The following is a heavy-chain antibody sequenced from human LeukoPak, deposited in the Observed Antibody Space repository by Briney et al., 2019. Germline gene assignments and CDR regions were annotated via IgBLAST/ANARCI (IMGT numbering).Heavy chain of an antibody. CDR3: ARGRLMIRFGGVSPQPPPDY. V-gene: IGHV4-4*02. D-gene: IGHD3-16*01. CDR1: GGSSSSSNW. J-gene: IGHJ4*02. Sequence: SETLSCTGAGSGGSSSSSNWWSWVPQPPGKGLEWIGEICDSGSTNYNPSLRSRVTISVAKSKNQISLRRRCVTATDAAECSCARGRLMIRFGGVSPQPPPDYWGQGTLVTVSS. CDR2: ICDSGST.